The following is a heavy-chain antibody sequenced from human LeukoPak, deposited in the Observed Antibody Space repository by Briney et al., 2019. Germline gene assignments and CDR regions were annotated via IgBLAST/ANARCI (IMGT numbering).Heavy chain of an antibody. V-gene: IGHV3-23*01. CDR1: GFTFSSYA. Sequence: GGSLRLSCAASGFTFSSYAMSWVRQAPGKGLEWVSAISGSGGSTYYADSVKGRFTISRDNSKNTLYLQMNSLRAEDTAVYYCAKDGPNYYDSSGYYGAFDIWGQGTMVTVSS. J-gene: IGHJ3*02. D-gene: IGHD3-22*01. CDR3: AKDGPNYYDSSGYYGAFDI. CDR2: ISGSGGST.